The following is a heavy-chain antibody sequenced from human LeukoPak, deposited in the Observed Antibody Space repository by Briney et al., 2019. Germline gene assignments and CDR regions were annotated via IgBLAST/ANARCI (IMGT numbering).Heavy chain of an antibody. CDR2: IGTAGDT. V-gene: IGHV3-13*04. D-gene: IGHD1-26*01. J-gene: IGHJ4*02. Sequence: GGSLRLSCAASGFTFSSYAMHWARQATGKGLEWVSAIGTAGDTYYPGSVKGRFTISRENAKNSLYLQMNSLRAEDTAVYYCVRQKISHGNFDYWGQGTLVTVSS. CDR1: GFTFSSYA. CDR3: VRQKISHGNFDY.